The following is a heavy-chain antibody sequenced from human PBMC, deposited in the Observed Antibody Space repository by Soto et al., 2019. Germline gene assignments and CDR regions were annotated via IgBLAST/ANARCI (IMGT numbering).Heavy chain of an antibody. CDR2: ISSSSSYI. D-gene: IGHD2-15*01. CDR3: ARGRYCSGGSCYPREVYYYGMDG. Sequence: PGGSLRLSCAASGFTFSSYSMNWVRQAPGKGLEWVSSISSSSSYIYYADSVKGRFTISRDNAKNSLYLQMNSLRAEDTAVYYCARGRYCSGGSCYPREVYYYGMDGWAQGTTVTVSS. CDR1: GFTFSSYS. J-gene: IGHJ6*02. V-gene: IGHV3-21*01.